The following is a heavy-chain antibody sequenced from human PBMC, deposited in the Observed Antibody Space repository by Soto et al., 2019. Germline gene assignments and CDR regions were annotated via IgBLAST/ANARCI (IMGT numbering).Heavy chain of an antibody. CDR1: GGSSSSYY. D-gene: IGHD3-3*01. CDR3: ARTYYDFWSGYWRWFDS. J-gene: IGHJ5*01. Sequence: SEILCLRSTVAGGSSSSYYWRWIRKPRGKGLEWIVYIYYTGSTHYNPSLESRVTISVDTSKNQFSLKLSSVTAADTAVYYCARTYYDFWSGYWRWFDSWGHGTLVTVSS. CDR2: IYYTGST. V-gene: IGHV4-59*01.